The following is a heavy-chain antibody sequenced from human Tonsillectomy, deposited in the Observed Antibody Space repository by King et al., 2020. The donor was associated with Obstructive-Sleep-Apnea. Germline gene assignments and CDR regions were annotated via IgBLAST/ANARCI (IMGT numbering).Heavy chain of an antibody. CDR3: ARGWWSDDFWSGYHGFDV. J-gene: IGHJ3*01. V-gene: IGHV3-53*04. Sequence: VQLVESGGCLVQPGGSLRLYCAASGFAVSSNYITWVRPAPGKGLEGGSLFFGGGTTYYADSVKGRFTISRHNLNNTLYLQMNSLTSEDTAVYYCARGWWSDDFWSGYHGFDVWAQGTMVTVSS. D-gene: IGHD3-3*01. CDR2: FFGGGTT. CDR1: GFAVSSNY.